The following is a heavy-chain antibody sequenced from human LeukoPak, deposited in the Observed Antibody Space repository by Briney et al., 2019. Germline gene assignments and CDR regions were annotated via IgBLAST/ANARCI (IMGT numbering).Heavy chain of an antibody. J-gene: IGHJ6*03. Sequence: SETLSLTCTVSGGSISSYYWSWIRQPPGKGLEWIGYIYYSGSTNYNPSLKSRVTISVDTSKNQFSLKLRSVTAADTAVYYCARADYDYVWGSYRYYYYYYMDVWGKGTTVTISS. CDR3: ARADYDYVWGSYRYYYYYYMDV. V-gene: IGHV4-59*01. CDR1: GGSISSYY. CDR2: IYYSGST. D-gene: IGHD3-16*02.